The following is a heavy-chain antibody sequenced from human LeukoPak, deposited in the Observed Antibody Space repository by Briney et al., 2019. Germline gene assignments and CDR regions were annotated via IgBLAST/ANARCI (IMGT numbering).Heavy chain of an antibody. CDR2: ISSSGSTI. Sequence: GGSLRLSCAASGFTFSSYEMNWVCQAPGKGLEWVSYISSSGSTIYYADSVKGRFTISRDNAKNSLYLQMNSLRAEDTAMYYCAREVRYYYGSGSQYYFDYWGQGTLVTVSS. CDR3: AREVRYYYGSGSQYYFDY. CDR1: GFTFSSYE. V-gene: IGHV3-48*03. D-gene: IGHD3-10*01. J-gene: IGHJ4*02.